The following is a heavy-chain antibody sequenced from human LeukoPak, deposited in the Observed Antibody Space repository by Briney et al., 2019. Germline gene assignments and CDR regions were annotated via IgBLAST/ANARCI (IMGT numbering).Heavy chain of an antibody. CDR2: ISSDSRYI. CDR1: GFTFSSYS. Sequence: GESLRLSCAASGFTFSSYSMNWVRQAPGKGLEWVSSISSDSRYIYYADSVKGRFTISRDNAKNSLYLQMNSLRAEDTAVYYCATDYAGNSLWYYYGLGVWGQGTTVTVSS. J-gene: IGHJ6*02. V-gene: IGHV3-21*01. CDR3: ATDYAGNSLWYYYGLGV. D-gene: IGHD4-23*01.